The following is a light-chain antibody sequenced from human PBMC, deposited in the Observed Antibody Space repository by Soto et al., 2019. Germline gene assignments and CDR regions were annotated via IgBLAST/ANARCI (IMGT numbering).Light chain of an antibody. CDR2: GAS. Sequence: ERVMTQSPATLSVSPGERATLSCMASQTVGSNLAWYQQKPGQAPRLLIYGASTRATRIPASFSGSGSGTEFTLTISSLQSEDLAVYYCQQYNNRPITFGQGTRLEIK. V-gene: IGKV3-15*01. CDR3: QQYNNRPIT. CDR1: QTVGSN. J-gene: IGKJ5*01.